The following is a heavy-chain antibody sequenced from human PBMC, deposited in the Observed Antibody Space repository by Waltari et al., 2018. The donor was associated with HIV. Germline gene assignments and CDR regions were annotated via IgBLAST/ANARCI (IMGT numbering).Heavy chain of an antibody. CDR1: GYTFTGHY. D-gene: IGHD2-15*01. CDR3: ARHSDGRVFDY. Sequence: QVQLVQSGAEVKKPGASVKVSCKTSGYTFTGHYMHWVRQATGQGLEWMGWINPNSGGTNYAQKFQGRVTMTRDTSISTVYMQLSRLRSDDTAVYYCARHSDGRVFDYWGQGTLVTVSS. J-gene: IGHJ4*02. V-gene: IGHV1-2*02. CDR2: INPNSGGT.